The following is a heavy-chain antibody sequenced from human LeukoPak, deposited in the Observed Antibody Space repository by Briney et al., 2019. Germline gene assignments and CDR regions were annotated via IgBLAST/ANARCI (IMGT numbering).Heavy chain of an antibody. V-gene: IGHV3-23*01. CDR3: ARSGDYGESFDS. CDR2: IGGSGGTTT. Sequence: GETLRLSCAASGFTFSSYGMNWVRQAPGKGLEWVSGIGGSGGTTTYYADSVKGRFTISRDNSRNTLYLQMNSLRADDTAVFYCARSGDYGESFDSWGQGTLVTVSS. D-gene: IGHD4-17*01. J-gene: IGHJ4*02. CDR1: GFTFSSYG.